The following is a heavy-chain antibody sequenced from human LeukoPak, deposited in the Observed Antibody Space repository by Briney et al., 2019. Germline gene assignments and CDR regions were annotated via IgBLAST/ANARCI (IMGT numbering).Heavy chain of an antibody. CDR2: IYSGGST. J-gene: IGHJ4*02. CDR3: AREVMDTLRFDY. D-gene: IGHD5-18*01. Sequence: GGSLRLSCAASGFTVSSNYMSWVRQAPGKGLEWVSVIYSGGSTYYADSVKGRFTISRDNSKNTLYLQMNSLRAEDTAVYYCAREVMDTLRFDYWGQGPWSPSPQ. V-gene: IGHV3-53*01. CDR1: GFTVSSNY.